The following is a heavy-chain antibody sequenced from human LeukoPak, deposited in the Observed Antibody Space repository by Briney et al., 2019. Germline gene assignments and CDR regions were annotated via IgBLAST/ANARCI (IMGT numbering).Heavy chain of an antibody. CDR2: IIPNSGDT. CDR1: GYIFTGYF. V-gene: IGHV1-2*02. D-gene: IGHD6-13*01. Sequence: DSVSLSCTVSGYIFTGYFMHWVRQAPGQGIEWMGRIIPNSGDTNYAQQFQTRVTMTRDTSISTAYMEIRRLRFDDTAVYFGVRERGGEGTNSSRMFDYWSQGTLVTVSS. CDR3: VRERGGEGTNSSRMFDY. J-gene: IGHJ4*02.